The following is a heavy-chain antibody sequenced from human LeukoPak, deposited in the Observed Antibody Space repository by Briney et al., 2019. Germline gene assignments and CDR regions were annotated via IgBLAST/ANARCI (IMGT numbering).Heavy chain of an antibody. CDR1: GFTFDDYA. D-gene: IGHD3-22*01. J-gene: IGHJ4*02. CDR3: AKTRRRRARNYDQTDGLYSYFDY. Sequence: GGSLRLSCAASGFTFDDYAMHWVRQAPGKGLEWVSGISWNSGSIGYADSVKGRFTISRDNAKNSLYLQMNSLRAEDTALYYCAKTRRRRARNYDQTDGLYSYFDYWGQGTLVTVSS. CDR2: ISWNSGSI. V-gene: IGHV3-9*01.